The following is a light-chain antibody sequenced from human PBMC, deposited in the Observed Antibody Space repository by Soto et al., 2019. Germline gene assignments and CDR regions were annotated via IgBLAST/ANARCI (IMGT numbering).Light chain of an antibody. J-gene: IGKJ5*01. Sequence: DIQMTQSPSSLSASVIDRVTITCRASQNTRGYLNWYQQKPGKAPKLLIYAASSLQSGIPSRFSGSGSETDFTFTISSLQPEDIATYYCHQYDSPITFGQGTRLEIK. V-gene: IGKV1-33*01. CDR3: HQYDSPIT. CDR1: QNTRGY. CDR2: AAS.